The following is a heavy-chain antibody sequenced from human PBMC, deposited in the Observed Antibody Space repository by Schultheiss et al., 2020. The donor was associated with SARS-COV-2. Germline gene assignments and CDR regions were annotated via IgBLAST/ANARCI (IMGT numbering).Heavy chain of an antibody. Sequence: GGSLRLSCAASGFTFSSYWMSWVRQAPGKGLEWVSAISGSGGSTDYADSVKGRFTISRDNSKNTLYLQMNSLRAEDTAVYYCARILEEGYSNGCFDYWGQGTLVTVSS. J-gene: IGHJ4*02. CDR1: GFTFSSYW. CDR2: ISGSGGST. V-gene: IGHV3-23*01. D-gene: IGHD5-18*01. CDR3: ARILEEGYSNGCFDY.